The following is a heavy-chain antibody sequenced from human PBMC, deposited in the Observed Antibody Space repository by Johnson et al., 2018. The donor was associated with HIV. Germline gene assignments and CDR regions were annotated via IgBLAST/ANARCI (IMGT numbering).Heavy chain of an antibody. J-gene: IGHJ3*02. D-gene: IGHD1-26*01. CDR1: GMTFINVW. V-gene: IGHV3-7*03. CDR3: AGIQPAGWELLGRAFDI. CDR2: IQQDVSEK. Sequence: VESGGGMIHSCAASGMTFINVWMSWVRQAPGKVLEWVANIQQDVSEKYYVDSVKGRFTISRDNAKNSLYLQMNSLRAEDTAVYYCAGIQPAGWELLGRAFDIWGQGTMVTVSS.